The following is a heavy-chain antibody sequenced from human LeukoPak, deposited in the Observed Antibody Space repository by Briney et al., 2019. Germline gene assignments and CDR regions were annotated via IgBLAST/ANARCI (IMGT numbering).Heavy chain of an antibody. D-gene: IGHD3-22*01. V-gene: IGHV3-48*04. Sequence: GGSLRLSCAASGFTFTNNFMSWVRQVPGKGLEWVSYISSSGSTIYYADSVKGRFTISRDNAKNSLYLQMNSLRAEDTAVYYCAREKHYYDSSGYSDWGQGTLVTVSS. CDR3: AREKHYYDSSGYSD. CDR1: GFTFTNNF. CDR2: ISSSGSTI. J-gene: IGHJ4*02.